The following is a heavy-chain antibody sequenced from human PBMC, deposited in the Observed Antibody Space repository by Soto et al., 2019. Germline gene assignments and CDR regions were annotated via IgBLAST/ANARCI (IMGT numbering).Heavy chain of an antibody. CDR2: IWHVVSKK. Sequence: QVQLVESGGGVVQPGRSLRLSCAASGFTFSSYGMHWVRQAPGKGLEWVAVIWHVVSKKYYADSVKGRFTIFRDKSKNTMYLQMNSLRAEDTAVYYCGRDLGEGRPLGMDVWGQGTTVTVSS. CDR1: GFTFSSYG. J-gene: IGHJ6*02. V-gene: IGHV3-33*01. CDR3: GRDLGEGRPLGMDV. D-gene: IGHD2-21*01.